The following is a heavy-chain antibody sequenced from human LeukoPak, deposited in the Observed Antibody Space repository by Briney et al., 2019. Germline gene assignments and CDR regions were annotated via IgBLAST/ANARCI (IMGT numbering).Heavy chain of an antibody. V-gene: IGHV4-61*01. CDR2: IYYSGST. J-gene: IGHJ5*02. Sequence: SETLSLTCTVSGYSISSGYYWGWIRQPPGKGLEWIGYIYYSGSTNYNPSLKSRVTISVDTSKNQFSLKLSSVTAADTAVYYCARVSLKSRVGATTSVWFDPWGQGTLVTVSS. CDR3: ARVSLKSRVGATTSVWFDP. D-gene: IGHD1-26*01. CDR1: GYSISSGYY.